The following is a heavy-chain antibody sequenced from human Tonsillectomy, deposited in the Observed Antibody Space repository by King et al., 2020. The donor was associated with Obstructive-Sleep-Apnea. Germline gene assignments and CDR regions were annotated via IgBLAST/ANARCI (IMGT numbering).Heavy chain of an antibody. Sequence: VQLVESGGGLAQPGGSLRLSCAASGFTFRSYAMSWVRRAPGEGLEGVSTISGSGGGTYYADSVKGRFTISRDTSKTTLYLQMNSLRAEDTAIYYCARLIPGCSGTSCYGSFDYWGQGTLVTVSS. V-gene: IGHV3-23*04. CDR1: GFTFRSYA. J-gene: IGHJ4*02. CDR2: ISGSGGGT. CDR3: ARLIPGCSGTSCYGSFDY. D-gene: IGHD2-2*01.